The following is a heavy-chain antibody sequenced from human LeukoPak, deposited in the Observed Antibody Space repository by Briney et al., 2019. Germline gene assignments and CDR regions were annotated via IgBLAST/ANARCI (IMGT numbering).Heavy chain of an antibody. CDR2: IIPILGIA. CDR3: ARDSIVVVPAATNYGMDV. CDR1: GGTFSSYA. D-gene: IGHD2-2*01. V-gene: IGHV1-69*04. J-gene: IGHJ6*02. Sequence: SVKVSCKASGGTFSSYAISWVRQAPGQGLEWMGRIIPILGIANYAQKFRGRVTITADKSTSTAYMELSSLRSEDTAVYYCARDSIVVVPAATNYGMDVWGQGTTVTVSS.